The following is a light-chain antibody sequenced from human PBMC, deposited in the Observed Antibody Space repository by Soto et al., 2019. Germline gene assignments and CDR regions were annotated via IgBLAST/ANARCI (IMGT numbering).Light chain of an antibody. CDR1: QSVSGN. CDR2: DAS. V-gene: IGKV3-15*01. J-gene: IGKJ1*01. Sequence: EIVMTQSPATLSVSPGDRATLSCRASQSVSGNVAWYQQRPGQAPRLLCYDASTRATGLPARVSGGASGTEFTLSISGLQSEDFAIYDGQQYKDWPWTFGRGTKVEIK. CDR3: QQYKDWPWT.